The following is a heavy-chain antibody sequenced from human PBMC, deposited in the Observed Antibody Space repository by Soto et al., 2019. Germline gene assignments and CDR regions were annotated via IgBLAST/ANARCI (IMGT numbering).Heavy chain of an antibody. CDR1: GGSISSSSYY. Sequence: QLQLQESGPGLVKPSETLSLTCTVSGGSISSSSYYWGWIRQPPGKGLEWIGSIYYSGSTYYNPSLKSRVTISVDTSKNQFSLKLSSVTAADTAVYYCARPSVTRFIDPWGQGTLVTVSS. D-gene: IGHD4-17*01. V-gene: IGHV4-39*01. J-gene: IGHJ5*02. CDR3: ARPSVTRFIDP. CDR2: IYYSGST.